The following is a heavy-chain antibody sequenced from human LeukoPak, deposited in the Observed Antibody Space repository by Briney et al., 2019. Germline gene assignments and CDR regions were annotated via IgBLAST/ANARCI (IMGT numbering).Heavy chain of an antibody. CDR2: IYPGDSDT. CDR1: GYSFTSYW. V-gene: IGHV5-51*01. D-gene: IGHD2-2*01. CDR3: ARPLLCDDTGCSYYFDY. Sequence: GESLKISCKGSGYSFTSYWIGWVRQMPGEGLEWMGIIYPGDSDTRYSPSFQGQVTISADKSISTAYLQWSSLKASDTAMYYCARPLLCDDTGCSYYFDYWGQGTLVTVSS. J-gene: IGHJ4*02.